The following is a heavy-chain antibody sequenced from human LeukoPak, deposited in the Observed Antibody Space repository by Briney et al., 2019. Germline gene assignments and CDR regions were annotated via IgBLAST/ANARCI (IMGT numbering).Heavy chain of an antibody. CDR1: GFTLGSYG. Sequence: GGSLRLSCAASGFTLGSYGMNWVRQAPGKGLEWVSSISSSSSYIYYADSVKGRFTISRDNAKNSLYLQMNSLRAEDTAVYYCARTPGIAAFDYWGQGTLVTVSS. CDR2: ISSSSSYI. J-gene: IGHJ4*02. D-gene: IGHD6-13*01. CDR3: ARTPGIAAFDY. V-gene: IGHV3-21*01.